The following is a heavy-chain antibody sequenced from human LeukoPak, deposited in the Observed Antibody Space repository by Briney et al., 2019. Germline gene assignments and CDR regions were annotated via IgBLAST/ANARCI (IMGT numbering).Heavy chain of an antibody. D-gene: IGHD3-22*01. Sequence: QSGGSLRLSCAASGFTFSSNSMNWVRQAPGKGLEWASYISSTGGTIYYADSMKGRFTISRDNAKNSLYLQMNSLRVEDTAVCYCASAGSDYDSTLDAFDIWGQGTMVTVSS. CDR2: ISSTGGTI. CDR1: GFTFSSNS. V-gene: IGHV3-48*04. J-gene: IGHJ3*02. CDR3: ASAGSDYDSTLDAFDI.